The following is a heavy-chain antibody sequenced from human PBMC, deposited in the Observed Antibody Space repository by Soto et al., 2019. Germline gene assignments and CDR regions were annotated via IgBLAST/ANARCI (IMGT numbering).Heavy chain of an antibody. CDR2: ISYDGSNK. CDR1: GFTFSSYA. Sequence: GGSLRLSCAASGFTFSSYAMHWVRQAPGKGLEWVAVISYDGSNKYYADSVKGRFTISRDNSKNTLYLQMNSLRAEDTAVYYCARDRERYCSSTSCYKPGVYWGQGTLVTVSS. J-gene: IGHJ4*02. CDR3: ARDRERYCSSTSCYKPGVY. V-gene: IGHV3-30-3*01. D-gene: IGHD2-2*01.